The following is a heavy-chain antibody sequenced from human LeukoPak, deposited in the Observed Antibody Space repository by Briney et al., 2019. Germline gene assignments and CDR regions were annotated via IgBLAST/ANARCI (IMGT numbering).Heavy chain of an antibody. Sequence: PGGSLRLSCAASGFTFSSYAMSWFRQAPGKGLEWVSAISGSGVSTYYADSVKGRFTISRDNAKNTLYLQMNSLRAEDTAVYYCAKDLRLPWYSSGLEYWGQGTLVTVSS. CDR2: ISGSGVST. V-gene: IGHV3-23*01. J-gene: IGHJ4*02. D-gene: IGHD6-19*01. CDR1: GFTFSSYA. CDR3: AKDLRLPWYSSGLEY.